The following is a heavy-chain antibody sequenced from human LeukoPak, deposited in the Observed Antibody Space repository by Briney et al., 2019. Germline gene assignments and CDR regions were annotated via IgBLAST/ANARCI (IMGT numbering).Heavy chain of an antibody. J-gene: IGHJ4*02. V-gene: IGHV3-48*03. Sequence: GGSLRLSCAASGFTFSSYEMIWVRQAPGKGLEWVSYITSSASPIYYADSVKGRFTISRDNAKNSLYLQMNSLRAEDTAVYYCARLPYSTGTFDYWGQGTLVTVSS. CDR2: ITSSASPI. CDR1: GFTFSSYE. D-gene: IGHD6-19*01. CDR3: ARLPYSTGTFDY.